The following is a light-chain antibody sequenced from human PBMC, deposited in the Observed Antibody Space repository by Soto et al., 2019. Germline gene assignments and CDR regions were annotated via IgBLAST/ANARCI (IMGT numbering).Light chain of an antibody. Sequence: QSALTQPASVSGSPGQSITISCTGTSSDVGGYNYVSWYQQHPGKAPKLMIYDVTDRPSGVSNRFSGFKSGNTASLTISGLQAEDEADYYCTSYTSSSTPYFFGTGTKLTVL. J-gene: IGLJ1*01. CDR2: DVT. CDR1: SSDVGGYNY. V-gene: IGLV2-14*01. CDR3: TSYTSSSTPYF.